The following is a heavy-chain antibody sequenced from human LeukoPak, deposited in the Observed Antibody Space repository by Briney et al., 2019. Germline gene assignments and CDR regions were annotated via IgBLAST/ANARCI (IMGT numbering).Heavy chain of an antibody. CDR1: GGTFSSYA. D-gene: IGHD6-19*01. J-gene: IGHJ5*02. CDR2: IIPTFGTA. V-gene: IGHV1-69*05. CDR3: ARDHAVAGTSWFDP. Sequence: SVKVSCKASGGTFSSYAISWVRQAPGQGLEWMGGIIPTFGTANYAQKFQGRVTITTDESTSTAYMELSSLRSEDTAVYYCARDHAVAGTSWFDPWGQGTLVTVSS.